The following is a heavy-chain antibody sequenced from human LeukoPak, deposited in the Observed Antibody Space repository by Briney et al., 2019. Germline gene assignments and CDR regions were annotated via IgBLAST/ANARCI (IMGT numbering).Heavy chain of an antibody. CDR3: ASSSSWFPFDY. J-gene: IGHJ4*02. D-gene: IGHD6-13*01. CDR2: IYHSGST. V-gene: IGHV4-30-2*01. Sequence: TLSLTCAVSGGPISSGGYSWSWIRQPPGKGLEWIGYIYHSGSTYYNPSLKSRVTISVDRSKNQFSLKLSSVTAADTAVYYCASSSSWFPFDYWGQGTLVTVSS. CDR1: GGPISSGGYS.